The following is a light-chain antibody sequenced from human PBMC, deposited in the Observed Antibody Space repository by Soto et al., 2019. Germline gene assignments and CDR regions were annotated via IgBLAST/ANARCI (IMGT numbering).Light chain of an antibody. CDR1: QSVSDMY. CDR2: AS. J-gene: IGKJ3*01. CDR3: QHYGTSAL. Sequence: EIVLTQSPGTLSLSPGERATLSCRASQSVSDMYLAWYQQKPGQAPRLLIYASNRATGIPDRFSGSGSGTDFTLTISRLEPEDFAVYYCQHYGTSALFGPGTKGDIK. V-gene: IGKV3-20*01.